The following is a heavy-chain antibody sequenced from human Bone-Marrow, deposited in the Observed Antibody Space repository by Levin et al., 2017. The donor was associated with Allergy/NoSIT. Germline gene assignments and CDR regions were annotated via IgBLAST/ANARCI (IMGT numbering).Heavy chain of an antibody. CDR3: ARLSGSCSGGSCYDRFFDY. Sequence: SSETLSLTCTVSGASISRSGYYWGWIRQPPGKELEWIGSIYYSGTTQYNPSLKSRVTILDDTSKNQFSLRLTSVTAADTAVYYCARLSGSCSGGSCYDRFFDYWGQGTLVTVSS. D-gene: IGHD2-15*01. V-gene: IGHV4-39*01. J-gene: IGHJ4*02. CDR1: GASISRSGYY. CDR2: IYYSGTT.